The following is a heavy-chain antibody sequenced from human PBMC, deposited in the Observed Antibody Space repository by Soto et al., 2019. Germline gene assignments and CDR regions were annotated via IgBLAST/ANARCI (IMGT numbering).Heavy chain of an antibody. V-gene: IGHV3-23*01. Sequence: GGSVRLSCAASGFTFSSYAMSWVRQAPGRGVEWVSAISDSGGSTYYADSVKGRFAITRDNTKNTLYQQMNSLRAEDTAVYYCAKATVTTIQDYYGMDVWGQGTTVTVSS. CDR1: GFTFSSYA. J-gene: IGHJ6*02. D-gene: IGHD4-4*01. CDR2: ISDSGGST. CDR3: AKATVTTIQDYYGMDV.